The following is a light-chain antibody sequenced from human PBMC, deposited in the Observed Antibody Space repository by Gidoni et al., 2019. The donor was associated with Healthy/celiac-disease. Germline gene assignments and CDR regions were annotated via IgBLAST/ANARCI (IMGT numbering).Light chain of an antibody. V-gene: IGKV3-11*01. J-gene: IGKJ2*01. CDR2: DAS. Sequence: EIVLTQSPATLSLPPGARATLSCSASQIVSSYLAWYQQKPGQAPRLLIYDASNRATGIPARFSGSGSGTDFTLTISSLEPEDFAVYYCQQRSNWYTFGQGTKLEIK. CDR3: QQRSNWYT. CDR1: QIVSSY.